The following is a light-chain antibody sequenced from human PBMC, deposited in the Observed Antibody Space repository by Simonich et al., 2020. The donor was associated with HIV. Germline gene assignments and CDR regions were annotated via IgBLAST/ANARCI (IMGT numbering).Light chain of an antibody. J-gene: IGKJ4*01. CDR3: QQYNDWPT. CDR2: GAS. CDR1: QSVSRS. V-gene: IGKV3-15*01. Sequence: ELVLTQSPGTLSLSPGERATLSCRASQSVSRSYLAWYQQKPGQAPRLLIYGASTRATGIPARFSGSGSGTEFTLTISSMQSEDFAVYRCQQYNDWPTFGGGTKVEIK.